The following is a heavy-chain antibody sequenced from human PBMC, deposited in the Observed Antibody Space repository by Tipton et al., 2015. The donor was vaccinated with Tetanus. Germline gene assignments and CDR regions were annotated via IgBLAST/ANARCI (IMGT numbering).Heavy chain of an antibody. CDR3: ARQSCSGGSCRFDP. J-gene: IGHJ5*02. CDR1: GASITSFY. D-gene: IGHD2-15*01. CDR2: IYYTGGT. Sequence: TLSLTCTVSGASITSFYWSWIRQSPGKGLEWLGDIYYTGGTHYNASLKGRLTISIDMSENQSSLTLTSVTGADTAVYYCARQSCSGGSCRFDPWGQGTLVTVSS. V-gene: IGHV4-59*08.